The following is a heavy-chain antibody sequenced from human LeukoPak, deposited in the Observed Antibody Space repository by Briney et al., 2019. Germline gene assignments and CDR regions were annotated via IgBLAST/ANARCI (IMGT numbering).Heavy chain of an antibody. Sequence: PSETLSLTCAVYGGSFSGYYWSWIRQPPGKGLEWIGEINHSGSTNYNPSLKSRVTISLDTSKNQFSLKLSSVTAADTALYYCARVRDYSNYVGEYYYYMDVWGKGTTVTVSS. V-gene: IGHV4-34*01. CDR2: INHSGST. CDR3: ARVRDYSNYVGEYYYYMDV. D-gene: IGHD4-11*01. CDR1: GGSFSGYY. J-gene: IGHJ6*03.